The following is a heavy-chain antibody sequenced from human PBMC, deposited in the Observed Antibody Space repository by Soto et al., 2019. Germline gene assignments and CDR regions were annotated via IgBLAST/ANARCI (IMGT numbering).Heavy chain of an antibody. J-gene: IGHJ3*02. CDR3: ARERGITTMAGVTNGDALDN. CDR1: GYSFTNYY. V-gene: IGHV1-46*01. Sequence: QVQLVQSGAEVRRPGASVKVACKASGYSFTNYYIHWVRQAPRQGLEWMGIINPGGGSTSYAQKFQGRITMTRDTPTRTVFRELTNLRSEDTALYYCARERGITTMAGVTNGDALDNWGQGTMVSVSS. D-gene: IGHD5-12*01. CDR2: INPGGGST.